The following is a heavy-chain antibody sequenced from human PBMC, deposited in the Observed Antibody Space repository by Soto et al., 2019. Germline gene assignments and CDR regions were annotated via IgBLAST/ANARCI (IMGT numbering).Heavy chain of an antibody. J-gene: IGHJ3*02. CDR3: ARDLGYGDHGDAFDI. V-gene: IGHV4-59*01. CDR2: IYYSGGT. D-gene: IGHD4-17*01. CDR1: GGSISSYY. Sequence: QVQLQESGPGLVKPSETLSLTCTVSGGSISSYYWSWIRQPPGKGLEWIGYIYYSGGTNYNPSLKSRVTISVDTSKNQFSLKLSSVTAADTAVYYCARDLGYGDHGDAFDIWGQGTMVTVSS.